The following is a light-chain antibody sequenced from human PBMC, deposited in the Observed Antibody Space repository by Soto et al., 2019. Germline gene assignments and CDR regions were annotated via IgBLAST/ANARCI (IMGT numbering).Light chain of an antibody. CDR3: SSYTSSSTWV. CDR2: EGT. V-gene: IGLV2-14*02. CDR1: SSDVGSYNF. Sequence: QSVLTQPASVSGSPGQSITISCTGTSSDVGSYNFVSWFQQHPGKVPKLIIYEGTERPSGVSNRFSGSKSGNTASLTISGLQTEDEADYYCSSYTSSSTWVFGGGTKLTVL. J-gene: IGLJ3*02.